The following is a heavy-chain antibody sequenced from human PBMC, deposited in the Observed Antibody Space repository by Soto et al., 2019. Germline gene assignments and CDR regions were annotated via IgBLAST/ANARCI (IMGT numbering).Heavy chain of an antibody. Sequence: QVQLQQWGAGLLKPSETLSLTCAVYGGSFSGYYWSWIRQPPGKGLEWIGEINHSGSTNYNPSLKSRVTISVDTSKNQVSLKLSSVTAADTAVYYCARGRGYDPQRGFDYWGQGTLVTVSS. CDR2: INHSGST. V-gene: IGHV4-34*01. CDR3: ARGRGYDPQRGFDY. J-gene: IGHJ4*02. D-gene: IGHD5-12*01. CDR1: GGSFSGYY.